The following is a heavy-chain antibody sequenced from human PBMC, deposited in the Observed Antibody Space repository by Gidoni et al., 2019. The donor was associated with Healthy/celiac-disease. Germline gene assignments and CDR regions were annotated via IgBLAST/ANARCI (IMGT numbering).Heavy chain of an antibody. CDR2: IYSGGST. J-gene: IGHJ4*02. V-gene: IGHV3-53*01. D-gene: IGHD2-15*01. CDR1: GFTASSNY. Sequence: GGSLRFLRAASGFTASSNYMSWVPQAPGKGLEWVSVIYSGGSTYYADSVKGRFTISRDNSKNTLYLQMNSLRAEDTAVYYCARALYCSGGSCRDYWGQGTLVTVSS. CDR3: ARALYCSGGSCRDY.